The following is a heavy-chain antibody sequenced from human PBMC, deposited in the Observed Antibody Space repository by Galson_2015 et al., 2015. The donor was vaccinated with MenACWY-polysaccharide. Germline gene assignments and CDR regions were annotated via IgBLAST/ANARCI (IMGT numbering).Heavy chain of an antibody. CDR2: IKSKSDGGTI. V-gene: IGHV3-15*01. J-gene: IGHJ4*01. CDR1: GVTFTNAW. D-gene: IGHD3-9*01. CDR3: NTYFQKGWGRRLDAF. Sequence: LRPCCAACGVTFTNAWMSLVHQAAGKGLEGVGRIKSKSDGGTIDYAESVKGRFTISRDDAENTLYLQMNSLKIEDTAVYYCNTYFQKGWGRRLDAFWGHGTLVTVSS.